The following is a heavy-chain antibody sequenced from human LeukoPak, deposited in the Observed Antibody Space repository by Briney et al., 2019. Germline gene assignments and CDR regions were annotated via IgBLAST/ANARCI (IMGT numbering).Heavy chain of an antibody. CDR1: GFTFSSYG. CDR3: AREIVGAIKSYFDY. Sequence: AGGSLRLSCAASGFTFSSYGMHWVRQAPGKGLEWVAVISYDGSNKYYADSVKGRFTISRDNAENSLYLQMNSLRAEDTAVYYCAREIVGAIKSYFDYWGQGTLVTASS. CDR2: ISYDGSNK. D-gene: IGHD1-26*01. V-gene: IGHV3-30*03. J-gene: IGHJ4*02.